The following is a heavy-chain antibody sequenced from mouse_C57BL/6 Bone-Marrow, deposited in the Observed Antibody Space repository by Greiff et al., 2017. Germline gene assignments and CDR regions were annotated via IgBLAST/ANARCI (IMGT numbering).Heavy chain of an antibody. J-gene: IGHJ4*01. D-gene: IGHD4-1*01. CDR2: IYPSDSET. CDR1: GYTFTSYW. Sequence: QVHVKQSGAELVRPGSSVKLSCKASGYTFTSYWMDWVKQRPGQGLEWIGNIYPSDSETHYNQKFKDKATLTVDKSSSTAYMQLSSLTSEDSAVYYCATGTLYYAMDYWGQGTSVTVSS. CDR3: ATGTLYYAMDY. V-gene: IGHV1-61*01.